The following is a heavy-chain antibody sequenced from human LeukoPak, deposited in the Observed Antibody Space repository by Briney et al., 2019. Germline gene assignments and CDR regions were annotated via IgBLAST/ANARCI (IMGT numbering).Heavy chain of an antibody. V-gene: IGHV4-59*08. Sequence: SETLSLTCTVSGGSISDNYWSWIRQPPGKGLEWIGYAYYSGHTNYNSSLKSRVTMSLDTSKSQFSLRLSSATAADTAMYFCARHPFATPFDYWGPGTLVTVSS. CDR3: ARHPFATPFDY. D-gene: IGHD2-15*01. CDR2: AYYSGHT. J-gene: IGHJ4*02. CDR1: GGSISDNY.